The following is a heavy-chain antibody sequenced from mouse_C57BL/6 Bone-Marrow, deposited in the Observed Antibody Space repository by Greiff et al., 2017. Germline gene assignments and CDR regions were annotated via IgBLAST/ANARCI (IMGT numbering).Heavy chain of an antibody. V-gene: IGHV1-78*01. Sequence: VQLQQSDAELVKPGASVEISCKVSGYTFTDYTIHWMKQRPEQGLEWIGYIYPRDGSTKYNEKFKGKATLTADKSSSTAYMQLNSLTSEDSAVYFCARERLVAPEAFDYWGQGTTLTVSS. CDR1: GYTFTDYT. CDR2: IYPRDGST. CDR3: ARERLVAPEAFDY. D-gene: IGHD1-1*01. J-gene: IGHJ2*01.